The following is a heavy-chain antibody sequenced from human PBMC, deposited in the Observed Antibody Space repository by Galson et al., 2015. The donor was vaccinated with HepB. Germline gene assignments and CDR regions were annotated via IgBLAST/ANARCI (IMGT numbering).Heavy chain of an antibody. CDR3: AKGRGSHSYTYDY. D-gene: IGHD2-21*02. CDR2: ISSSSSYI. J-gene: IGHJ4*02. Sequence: SLRLSCAASGFTFSSYSMNWVRQAPGKGLEWVSSISSSSSYIYYADSVKGRFTISRDNAKNSLYLLMNSLRAEDTAQYYCAKGRGSHSYTYDYWGQGTLVTVSS. CDR1: GFTFSSYS. V-gene: IGHV3-21*04.